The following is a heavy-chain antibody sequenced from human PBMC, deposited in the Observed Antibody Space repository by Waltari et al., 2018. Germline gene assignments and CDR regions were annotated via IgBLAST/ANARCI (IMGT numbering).Heavy chain of an antibody. D-gene: IGHD7-27*01. V-gene: IGHV4-34*01. CDR1: GGSFSGSY. J-gene: IGHJ6*02. CDR3: ARFALGNYYYYGMDV. CDR2: INHSGST. Sequence: QVQLQQWGAGLLKPSETLSLTCAVYGGSFSGSYWSWIRQPPGKGLEWSGEINHSGSTNYNPSLKSRVTISVDTSKNQFSLKLSSVTAADTAVYYCARFALGNYYYYGMDVWGQGTTVTVSS.